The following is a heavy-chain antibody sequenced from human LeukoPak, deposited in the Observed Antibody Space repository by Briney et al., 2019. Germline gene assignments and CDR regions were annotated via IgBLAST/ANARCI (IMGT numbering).Heavy chain of an antibody. CDR1: GFTFSSYA. CDR3: AKDVVVVYADSFDY. V-gene: IGHV3-23*01. Sequence: GGSLRLSRAASGFTFSSYAMSWVRQAPGKGLEWVSAISGSGGSTYYVDSVKGRFTISRDNSKNTLYLQMNSLRAEDTAVYYCAKDVVVVYADSFDYWGQGTLVTVSS. CDR2: ISGSGGST. J-gene: IGHJ4*02. D-gene: IGHD2-8*02.